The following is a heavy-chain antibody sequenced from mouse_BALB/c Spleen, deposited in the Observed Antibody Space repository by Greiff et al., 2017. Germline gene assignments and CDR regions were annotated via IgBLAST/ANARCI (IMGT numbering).Heavy chain of an antibody. Sequence: QVQLKQPGAELVKPGASVKLSCKASGYTFTSYWMHWVKQRPGQGLEWIGEINPSNGRTNYNEKFKSKATLTVDKSSSTAYMQLSSLTSEDSAVYYCARSDYGDGGQGTTLTVSS. CDR1: GYTFTSYW. V-gene: IGHV1S81*02. CDR2: INPSNGRT. J-gene: IGHJ2*01. D-gene: IGHD2-13*01. CDR3: ARSDYGD.